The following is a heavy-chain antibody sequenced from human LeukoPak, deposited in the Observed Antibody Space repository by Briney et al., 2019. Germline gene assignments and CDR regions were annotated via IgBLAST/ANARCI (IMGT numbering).Heavy chain of an antibody. CDR2: IGRVGYT. V-gene: IGHV3-23*01. J-gene: IGHJ6*02. CDR1: GFTFSDYS. D-gene: IGHD5-24*01. CDR3: VKDRPCDGCMPMDA. Sequence: GGSLRLSCAASGFTFSDYSMSWVRQVPGKGLEWVSWIGRVGYTYIEDAVKGWFTISIDNSKNTVYLQLNSLRAEDTAIDYCVKDRPCDGCMPMDAWGQGTTATVSS.